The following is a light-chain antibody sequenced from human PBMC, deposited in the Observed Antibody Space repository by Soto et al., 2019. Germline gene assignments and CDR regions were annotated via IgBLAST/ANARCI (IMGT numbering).Light chain of an antibody. CDR3: QVWDSTSDHYV. CDR2: DDT. J-gene: IGLJ1*01. CDR1: SIGSER. Sequence: SYELTQPPSLSVAPGQAARVPCGGHSIGSERVHWYQQKPGQAPVLVVSDDTGRPSVIPERFSASKSGNTATLTISRVEAGDEADYYCQVWDSTSDHYVFGTGTKLTVL. V-gene: IGLV3-21*02.